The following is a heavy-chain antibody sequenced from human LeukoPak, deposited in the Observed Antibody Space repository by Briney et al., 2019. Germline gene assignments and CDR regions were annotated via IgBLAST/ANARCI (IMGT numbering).Heavy chain of an antibody. J-gene: IGHJ4*02. D-gene: IGHD1-26*01. Sequence: ASVKVSCKASGYTFTSYGISWVRRAPGQRLEWMGWINAGNGNTKYSQKFQGRVTITRDTSASTAYMELSSLRSEDTAVYYCARDRGGSYYVRVEFDYWGQGTLVTVSS. CDR2: INAGNGNT. CDR1: GYTFTSYG. CDR3: ARDRGGSYYVRVEFDY. V-gene: IGHV1-3*01.